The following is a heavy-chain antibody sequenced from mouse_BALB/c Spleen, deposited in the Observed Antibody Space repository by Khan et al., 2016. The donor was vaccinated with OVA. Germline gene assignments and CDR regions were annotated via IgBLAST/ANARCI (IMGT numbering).Heavy chain of an antibody. CDR1: GYTFINYW. CDR3: ARRGLRWDFDY. D-gene: IGHD1-1*01. V-gene: IGHV1-7*01. CDR2: INPSTAYT. J-gene: IGHJ2*01. Sequence: VELVESGAELVKPGASVKMSCKASGYTFINYWILWVKQRPGQGLEWIGYINPSTAYTEYNQNFKDKATLTADKSSSTAYMQLSSLTSEDSAVYYCARRGLRWDFDYWGQGTTLTVSS.